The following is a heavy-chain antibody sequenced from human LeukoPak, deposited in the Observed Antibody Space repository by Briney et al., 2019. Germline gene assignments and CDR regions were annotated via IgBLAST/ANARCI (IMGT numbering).Heavy chain of an antibody. CDR3: AREAVKYYDILTGYKRAFDI. Sequence: SETLSLTCAVYGGSFSGYYWSWIRQPPGKGLEWIGYIYYSGSTNYNPSLKSRVTISVDTSKNQFSLKLSSVTAADTAVYYCAREAVKYYDILTGYKRAFDIWGQGTMVTVSS. J-gene: IGHJ3*02. CDR2: IYYSGST. D-gene: IGHD3-9*01. CDR1: GGSFSGYY. V-gene: IGHV4-59*01.